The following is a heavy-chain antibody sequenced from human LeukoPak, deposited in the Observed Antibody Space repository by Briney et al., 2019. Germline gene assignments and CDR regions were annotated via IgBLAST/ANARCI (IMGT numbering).Heavy chain of an antibody. V-gene: IGHV3-9*01. D-gene: IGHD3-22*01. CDR1: GFTFDDYA. CDR3: AKGHDTSGYYLRDAFDM. CDR2: ISWNSFTI. Sequence: PGGSLRLSCAASGFTFDDYAMHWVRQIPGKGLEWVVGISWNSFTIGYADSVKGRFTISRDNTKNSLYLQMNSLRTEDTALYYCAKGHDTSGYYLRDAFDMWGQGTMVTVSS. J-gene: IGHJ3*02.